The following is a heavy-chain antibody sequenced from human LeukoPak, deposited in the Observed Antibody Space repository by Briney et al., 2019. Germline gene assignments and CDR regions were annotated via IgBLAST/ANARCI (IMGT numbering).Heavy chain of an antibody. CDR3: ASCYYYDSSGYLTPSFVY. J-gene: IGHJ4*02. CDR1: GGSFSGDY. CDR2: INHSGST. Sequence: SETLTLTSAVYGGSFSGDYGSWISQPPGKELEWIGEINHSGSTNYNPSLKSRVTISVDTSKNQFSLKLSSVTAADTAVYYCASCYYYDSSGYLTPSFVYWGQGTLVTVSS. D-gene: IGHD3-22*01. V-gene: IGHV4-34*01.